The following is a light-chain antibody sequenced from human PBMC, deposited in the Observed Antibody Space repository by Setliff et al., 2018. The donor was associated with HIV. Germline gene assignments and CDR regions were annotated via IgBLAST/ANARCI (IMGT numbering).Light chain of an antibody. CDR3: CSNTGSNTFV. CDR1: SNDVGRYDL. CDR2: RAT. Sequence: QSVLTQPASVSGSPGQSITISCTGTSNDVGRYDLVSWYQQHPARAPKLIIYRATRRPSGVSNRFSGSKSGNVASLTISGLQAEDEADYYCCSNTGSNTFVFGTGTKVTVL. J-gene: IGLJ1*01. V-gene: IGLV2-23*01.